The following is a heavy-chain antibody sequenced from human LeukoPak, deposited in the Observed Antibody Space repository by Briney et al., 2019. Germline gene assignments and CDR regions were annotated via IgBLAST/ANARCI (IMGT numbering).Heavy chain of an antibody. D-gene: IGHD3-3*01. CDR2: INPSGDNT. CDR3: ARGPHRRTYDRDNWFDP. J-gene: IGHJ5*02. V-gene: IGHV1-46*01. Sequence: VASVKVSCKASGYTFTSNGISWVRQAPGQGLEWMGIINPSGDNTNYAQKFQGRVTMTRDMSTTTVYMELSSLRSEDTAVYYCARGPHRRTYDRDNWFDPWGQGTLVTVSS. CDR1: GYTFTSNG.